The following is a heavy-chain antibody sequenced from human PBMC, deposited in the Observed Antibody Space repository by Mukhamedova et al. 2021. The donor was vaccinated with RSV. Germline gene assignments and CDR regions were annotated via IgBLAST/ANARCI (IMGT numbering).Heavy chain of an antibody. CDR3: ASSLRGPYYFDY. Sequence: AEYMGGRVTITADKSTSTAYMELSSLRSEDTAVYYCASSLRGPYYFDYWGQGTLVTVSS. J-gene: IGHJ4*02. V-gene: IGHV1-69*02. D-gene: IGHD5/OR15-5a*01.